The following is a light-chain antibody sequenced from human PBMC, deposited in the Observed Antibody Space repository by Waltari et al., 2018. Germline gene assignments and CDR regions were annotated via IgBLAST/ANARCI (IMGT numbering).Light chain of an antibody. CDR2: KDT. CDR3: FSAADNNQV. J-gene: IGLJ3*02. Sequence: SYELTQPSSVSVSPGQTARLTCSGDVLAKKYARWFQQKPGRAPVLVIYKDTERPSGIPERFSGSTSGTTVTLTISGAQVEDEADYYCFSAADNNQVFGGGTKLTVL. V-gene: IGLV3-27*01. CDR1: VLAKKY.